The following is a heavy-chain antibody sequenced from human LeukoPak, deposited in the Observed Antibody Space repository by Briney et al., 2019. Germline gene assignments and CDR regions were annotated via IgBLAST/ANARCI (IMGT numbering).Heavy chain of an antibody. CDR3: ASGYYDSSGAGGTIGAFDI. Sequence: GGSLRLSCAASGFTVSGNYMSWVRQAPGKGLEWVSSISAIGSTTYYADSVKGRFTISRDNSKNTLYLQMNSLGAEDTAVYYCASGYYDSSGAGGTIGAFDIWGQGTMVTVSS. CDR1: GFTVSGNY. D-gene: IGHD3-22*01. CDR2: ISAIGSTT. J-gene: IGHJ3*02. V-gene: IGHV3-23*01.